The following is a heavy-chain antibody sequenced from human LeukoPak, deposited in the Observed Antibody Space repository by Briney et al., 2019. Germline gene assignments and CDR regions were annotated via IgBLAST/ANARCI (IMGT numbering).Heavy chain of an antibody. V-gene: IGHV3-33*01. CDR3: ARDGGYHSSGPFDY. CDR2: IWYDGSDE. CDR1: GFTFSSHG. D-gene: IGHD3-22*01. J-gene: IGHJ4*02. Sequence: GGFLRLSCAASGFTFSSHGMHWVRQAPGKGLEWVSIIWYDGSDEYYADSVKGRFTISRDNSKNTLYLQMNSLRAEDTAVYYCARDGGYHSSGPFDYWGQGTLVTVSS.